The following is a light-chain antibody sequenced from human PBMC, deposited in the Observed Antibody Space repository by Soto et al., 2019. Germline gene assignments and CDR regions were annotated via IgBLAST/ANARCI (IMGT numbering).Light chain of an antibody. CDR3: QHFGGTTFT. CDR2: GAS. J-gene: IGKJ5*01. V-gene: IGKV3-15*01. CDR1: QSVSSN. Sequence: EIVMTQSPATLSVSPWERATLSCRASQSVSSNLAWYQQKPGQAPRLLIYGASTRATGIPARFSGSGSGTEFTPTISSLQSEDFAVYYCQHFGGTTFTFGQGTRLEIK.